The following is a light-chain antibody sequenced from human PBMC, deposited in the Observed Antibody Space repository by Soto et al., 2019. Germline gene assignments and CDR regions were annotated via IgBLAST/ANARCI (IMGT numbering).Light chain of an antibody. J-gene: IGLJ1*01. CDR3: SSYGGRYNYV. CDR2: EVS. CDR1: SSDVGGHIF. Sequence: QSVLPQPASVSASPGQSITISCTGTSSDVGGHIFVAWYQQHPDKAPKIILYEVSNRPPGVSNRFSGSKSGNTAFLTVSGLQADDEADYYCSSYGGRYNYVFGPGTKVTVL. V-gene: IGLV2-14*01.